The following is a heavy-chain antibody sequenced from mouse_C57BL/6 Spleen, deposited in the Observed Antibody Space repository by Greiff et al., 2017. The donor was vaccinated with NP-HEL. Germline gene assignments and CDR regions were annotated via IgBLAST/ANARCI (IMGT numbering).Heavy chain of an antibody. J-gene: IGHJ3*01. CDR2: IDPETGGT. CDR1: GYTFTDYE. Sequence: QVQLKQSGAELVRPGASVTLSCKASGYTFTDYEMHWVKQTPVHGLEWIGAIDPETGGTAYNQKFKGKAILTADKSSSTAYMELRSLTSEDSAFYYGTRWDGSTWFAYWGQGTLVTVSA. D-gene: IGHD1-1*01. V-gene: IGHV1-15*01. CDR3: TRWDGSTWFAY.